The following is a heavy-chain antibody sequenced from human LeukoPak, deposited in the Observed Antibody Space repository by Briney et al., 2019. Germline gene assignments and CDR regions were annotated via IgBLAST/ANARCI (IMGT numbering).Heavy chain of an antibody. CDR2: ISDTGNT. CDR1: GGSLSSHY. Sequence: SETLSLTCTVSGGSLSSHYWSWIRQPPGKGLEWIGYISDTGNTNSSPSLQRRVVISVDTSKNQFSLILRSVTAADTAVYYCARHGYGDGYNLGGAFDIWGQGTMVTVSS. D-gene: IGHD5-24*01. J-gene: IGHJ3*02. CDR3: ARHGYGDGYNLGGAFDI. V-gene: IGHV4-59*11.